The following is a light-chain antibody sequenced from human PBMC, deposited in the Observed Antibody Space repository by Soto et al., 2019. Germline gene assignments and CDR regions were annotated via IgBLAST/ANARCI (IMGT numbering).Light chain of an antibody. J-gene: IGKJ2*01. Sequence: DTVLTQSPLSLPVTPGEPASISCRSSQNLLYSNGFNYLDWYLQKSGQHPQHLVYGGSRRASGVPDRFSGSASGTDFTLKISRVDAEDVWDYYFMQTLHVPHNIGQETRLEI. V-gene: IGKV2-28*01. CDR3: MQTLHVPHN. CDR1: QNLLYSNGFNY. CDR2: GGS.